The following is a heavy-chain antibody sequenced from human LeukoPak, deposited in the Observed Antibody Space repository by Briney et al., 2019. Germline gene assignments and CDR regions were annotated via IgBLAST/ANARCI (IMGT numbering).Heavy chain of an antibody. CDR1: GGSISSSSYY. CDR2: IYYSGST. V-gene: IGHV4-39*01. J-gene: IGHJ4*02. D-gene: IGHD5-12*01. Sequence: PSETLSLTCTVSGGSISSSSYYWGWIRQPPGKGLEWIGSIYYSGSTYYNPSLKSRVTISVDTSKNQFSLKLSSVTAADTAVYYCARLTYPWLRFLDYWGQGTLVTVSS. CDR3: ARLTYPWLRFLDY.